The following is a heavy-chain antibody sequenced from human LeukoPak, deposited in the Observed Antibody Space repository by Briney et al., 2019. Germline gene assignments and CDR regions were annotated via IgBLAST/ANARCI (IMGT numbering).Heavy chain of an antibody. V-gene: IGHV3-23*01. J-gene: IGHJ4*02. Sequence: PGGSLRLSCAASGFTFSSYSMNWVRQAPGKGLEWVSAISGSGGSTYYADSVKGRFTISRDNSKNTLYLQMNSLRAEDTAVYYCAKDPDDYGDYGDWGQGTLVTVSS. CDR2: ISGSGGST. CDR1: GFTFSSYS. D-gene: IGHD4-17*01. CDR3: AKDPDDYGDYGD.